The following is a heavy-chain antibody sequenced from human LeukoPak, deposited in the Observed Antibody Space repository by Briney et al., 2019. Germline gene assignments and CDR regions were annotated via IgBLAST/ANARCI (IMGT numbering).Heavy chain of an antibody. Sequence: PSETLSLTCTVSGGSITSGGYYWSWIRQPAGKGLEWIGRIYSSGSTTYDPSLKSRVTISVDTSKNQFSLKLSSVSAADTAVYYCARHVKGSSGWYLGVDYWGQGTLVTVSS. CDR2: IYSSGST. CDR3: ARHVKGSSGWYLGVDY. V-gene: IGHV4-61*02. CDR1: GGSITSGGYY. J-gene: IGHJ4*02. D-gene: IGHD6-19*01.